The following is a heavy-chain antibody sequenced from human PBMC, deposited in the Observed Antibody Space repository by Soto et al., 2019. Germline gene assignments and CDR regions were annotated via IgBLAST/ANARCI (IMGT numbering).Heavy chain of an antibody. CDR1: GYTFTSYG. CDR2: ISAHNGNT. J-gene: IGHJ4*02. CDR3: ARGRYGDY. V-gene: IGHV1-18*01. Sequence: QVHLVQSGAEVKKPGASVKVSCKGSGYTFTSYGITWARQAPGQGLEWMGWISAHNGNTDHAQKLQGRVTVTRDTSTSTAYMELRSLRSDDTAVYYCARGRYGDYWGQGALVTVSS. D-gene: IGHD1-1*01.